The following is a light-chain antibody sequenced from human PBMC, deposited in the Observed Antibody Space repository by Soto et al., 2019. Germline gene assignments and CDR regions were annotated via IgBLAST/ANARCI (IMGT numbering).Light chain of an antibody. CDR1: QSVSSY. J-gene: IGKJ1*01. Sequence: EIVLTQSPATLSLSPGERATLSCRASQSVSSYLAWYQQKPGQAPRLLIYDASNRATGTPARFSGSGSGTDFTLTICSLEPEDFAVYYCQQRSNWPRTFGQGTKVDIK. CDR3: QQRSNWPRT. CDR2: DAS. V-gene: IGKV3-11*01.